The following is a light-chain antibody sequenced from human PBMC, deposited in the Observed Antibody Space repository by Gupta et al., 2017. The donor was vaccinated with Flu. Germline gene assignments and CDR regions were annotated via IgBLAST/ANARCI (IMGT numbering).Light chain of an antibody. CDR1: SSNIGAGYD. J-gene: IGLJ2*01. Sequence: QSVLTQPPSVSGAPGQRVTISCTGSSSNIGAGYDVHWYQQLPGTAPKLLIYGSSNRPSGVPDRSSGSKSGTSASLAITGLQAEDEADYYCQSYDSSLSVVFGGGTKLTVL. V-gene: IGLV1-40*01. CDR2: GSS. CDR3: QSYDSSLSVV.